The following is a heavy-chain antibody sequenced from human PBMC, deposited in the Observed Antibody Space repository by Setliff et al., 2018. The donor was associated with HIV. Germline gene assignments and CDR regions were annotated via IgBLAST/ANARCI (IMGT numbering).Heavy chain of an antibody. CDR1: GYSFTGYY. D-gene: IGHD3-9*01. Sequence: ASVKVSCKASGYSFTGYYVHWVRQAPGQGLEWMGWINPQSGGTHYAQKFEARVTMTMDTSISTDYMELRSLRSDDTAVYYCARAYDILTGYFDYWGQGTLVTVSS. J-gene: IGHJ4*02. CDR3: ARAYDILTGYFDY. CDR2: INPQSGGT. V-gene: IGHV1-2*02.